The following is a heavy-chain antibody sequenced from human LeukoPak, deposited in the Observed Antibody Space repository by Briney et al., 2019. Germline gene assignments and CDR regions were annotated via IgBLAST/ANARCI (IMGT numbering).Heavy chain of an antibody. V-gene: IGHV3-43*02. D-gene: IGHD5-18*01. CDR2: ISGDGGST. CDR1: GFPFDDYA. Sequence: GGSLSLSCAASGFPFDDYAMHWVRQAPGKGLEWVSLISGDGGSTYYADSVKGRFTISRDNSKNSLYLQMNSLRTEDIALYYCAKDINSYGSSAFDIWGQGTMVTVSS. CDR3: AKDINSYGSSAFDI. J-gene: IGHJ3*02.